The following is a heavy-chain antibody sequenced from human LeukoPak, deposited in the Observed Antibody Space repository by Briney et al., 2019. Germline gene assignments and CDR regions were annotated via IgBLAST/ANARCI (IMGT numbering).Heavy chain of an antibody. Sequence: GGTLRLSCAASGFTFTHYAMHWVRQTPGKGLEWVAVIFYDGTIQYYSDSVRGRLIVSRDNPKNTLYLQMNSLRAEDTAVYYCARDPRGPAGYDSPARDTFDYWGQGTLVTVSS. CDR2: IFYDGTIQ. CDR1: GFTFTHYA. J-gene: IGHJ4*02. V-gene: IGHV3-30*03. CDR3: ARDPRGPAGYDSPARDTFDY. D-gene: IGHD3-22*01.